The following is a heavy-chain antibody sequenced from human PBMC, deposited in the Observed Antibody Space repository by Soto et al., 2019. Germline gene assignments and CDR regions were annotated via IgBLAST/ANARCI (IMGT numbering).Heavy chain of an antibody. CDR1: GGSISSGGYY. V-gene: IGHV4-61*08. D-gene: IGHD3-22*01. Sequence: SETLSLTCTVSGGSISSGGYYWSWIRQHPGKGLEWVGYSYYTGSTNYNPSLKSRVTISVDTSKSQFSLKLSSVTAADTAVYYCARDRAYYESSGLYFDYWGQGALVTVSS. J-gene: IGHJ4*02. CDR2: SYYTGST. CDR3: ARDRAYYESSGLYFDY.